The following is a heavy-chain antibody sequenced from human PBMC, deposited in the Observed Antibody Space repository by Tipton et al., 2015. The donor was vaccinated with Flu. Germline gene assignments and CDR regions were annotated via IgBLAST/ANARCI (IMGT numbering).Heavy chain of an antibody. Sequence: QVQLVQSGAEVKKPGSSVKVSCKASGGTFSSYAISWVRQAPGQGLEWMGGIIPIFGTANYAQKFQGRVTITADESTSTAYMGLSSLRSEDTAVYYRARVPGEATPNCYYGMDVWGQGTTVTVSS. D-gene: IGHD2-15*01. V-gene: IGHV1-69*01. CDR3: ARVPGEATPNCYYGMDV. CDR2: IIPIFGTA. J-gene: IGHJ6*02. CDR1: GGTFSSYA.